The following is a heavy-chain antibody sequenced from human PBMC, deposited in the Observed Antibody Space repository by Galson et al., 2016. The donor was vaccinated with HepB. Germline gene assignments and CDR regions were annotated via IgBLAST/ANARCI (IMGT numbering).Heavy chain of an antibody. J-gene: IGHJ6*02. CDR3: AREPGRIQLCLHSFGMDV. Sequence: SLRLSCAASGFTFSSYAMSWVRQAPGKGLEWVSTISGSGYNTYYADSVKGRFTISRDNSKNTLYLQMNSLRAEDTAVYYCAREPGRIQLCLHSFGMDVWGQGTTVTVSS. V-gene: IGHV3-23*01. CDR2: ISGSGYNT. D-gene: IGHD5-18*01. CDR1: GFTFSSYA.